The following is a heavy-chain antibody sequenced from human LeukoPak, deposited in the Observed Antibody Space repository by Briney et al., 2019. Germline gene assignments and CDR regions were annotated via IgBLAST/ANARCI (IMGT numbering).Heavy chain of an antibody. CDR3: ATGRDAYKTGY. CDR1: GGSISSYH. Sequence: PSETLSLTCTVSGGSISSYHCSWIRQPPGKGLEWIGYMHDSGITNYNPSLESRVTRSVDTSKNQFSLKLNSVTAADTAVYYCATGRDAYKTGYWGQGTLVTVSS. D-gene: IGHD5-24*01. J-gene: IGHJ4*02. V-gene: IGHV4-59*01. CDR2: MHDSGIT.